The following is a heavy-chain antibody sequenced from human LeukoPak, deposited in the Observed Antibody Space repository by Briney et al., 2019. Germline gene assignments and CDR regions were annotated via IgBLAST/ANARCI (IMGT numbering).Heavy chain of an antibody. Sequence: PGGSLRLSCATSGFTVSSNYMTWVRQAPGKGLEWVSVIYNGGSTYYADSVKGRFTISRDNSKNTLYLQMNSLRAEDTAVYYCARDVVGIYCSSTSCYGMDVWGQGTTVTVSS. CDR1: GFTVSSNY. CDR3: ARDVVGIYCSSTSCYGMDV. V-gene: IGHV3-53*01. J-gene: IGHJ6*02. CDR2: IYNGGST. D-gene: IGHD2-2*01.